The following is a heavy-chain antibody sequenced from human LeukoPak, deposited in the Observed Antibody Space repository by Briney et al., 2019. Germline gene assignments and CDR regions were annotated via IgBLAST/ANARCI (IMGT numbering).Heavy chain of an antibody. V-gene: IGHV1-2*02. CDR2: INPNSGGT. J-gene: IGHJ3*01. Sequence: ASVKVSCKASGYTFTGYYMHWVRQAPGQGLEWMGWINPNSGGTNSAQTFQGRVTMTRDTSINTVYMEQRRLRSDDTAVYYCARGLATVTELGAFDFWGQGTMVTVSS. CDR3: ARGLATVTELGAFDF. D-gene: IGHD4-11*01. CDR1: GYTFTGYY.